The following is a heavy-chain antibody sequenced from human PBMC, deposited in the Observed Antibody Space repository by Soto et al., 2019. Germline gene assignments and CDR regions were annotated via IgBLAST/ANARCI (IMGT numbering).Heavy chain of an antibody. J-gene: IGHJ6*02. CDR3: AREPGIAVAGLGYYYYYGMDV. Sequence: GASVKVSCKASGYTFTGYYMHWVRQAPGQGLEWMGWINPNSGGTNYAQKFQGWVTMTRDTSISTAYMELSRLRSDDTAVYYCAREPGIAVAGLGYYYYYGMDVWGQGTTVTVSS. CDR2: INPNSGGT. D-gene: IGHD6-19*01. V-gene: IGHV1-2*04. CDR1: GYTFTGYY.